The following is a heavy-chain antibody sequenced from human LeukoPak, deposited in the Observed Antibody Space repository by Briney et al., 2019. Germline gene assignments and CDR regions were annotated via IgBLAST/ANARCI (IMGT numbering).Heavy chain of an antibody. J-gene: IGHJ4*02. V-gene: IGHV4-59*01. Sequence: PSETLSLTCTVSGCSISSYYWSWVRQPPGKGLEWIGYVHYSGSTKYNPSLKSRVTISVDTSKNQFSLKLSSVTAADTAVYYCARGRTGSYFAADYWGQGTLVTVSS. D-gene: IGHD1-26*01. CDR1: GCSISSYY. CDR3: ARGRTGSYFAADY. CDR2: VHYSGST.